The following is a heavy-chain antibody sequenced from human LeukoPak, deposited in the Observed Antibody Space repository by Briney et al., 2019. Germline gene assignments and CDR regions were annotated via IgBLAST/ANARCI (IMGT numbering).Heavy chain of an antibody. D-gene: IGHD5-12*01. CDR3: ARVSGYVKFDY. J-gene: IGHJ4*02. Sequence: PGGSLRLSCAASGFTVSSNYMSWVRQAPGKGLEWVSVIYSGGSTYYADSVKGRFTISRDNSKNTLYLQMNSLRAEDTAVCYCARVSGYVKFDYWGQGTLVTVSS. V-gene: IGHV3-66*01. CDR2: IYSGGST. CDR1: GFTVSSNY.